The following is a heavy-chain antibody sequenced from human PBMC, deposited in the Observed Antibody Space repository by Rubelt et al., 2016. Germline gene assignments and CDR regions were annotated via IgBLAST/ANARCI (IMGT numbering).Heavy chain of an antibody. V-gene: IGHV1-46*01. CDR2: INPSGGST. D-gene: IGHD3-10*01. J-gene: IGHJ4*02. CDR3: AREIMVRGPIDY. Sequence: RQAPGQGLEWMGIINPSGGSTSYAQKFQGRVTMTRDTSTSTVYMELSSLRSEDTAVYYCAREIMVRGPIDYWGQGTLVTVSS.